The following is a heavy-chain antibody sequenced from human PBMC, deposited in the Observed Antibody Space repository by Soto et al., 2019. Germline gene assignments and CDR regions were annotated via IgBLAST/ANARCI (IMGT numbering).Heavy chain of an antibody. Sequence: SETLSLTCTVSGGSISSYYWSWIRQPPGKGLEWIGYIYYSGSTNYNPSLKSRVTISVDTSKNQFSLKLSSVTAADTAVYYCARDSGEAVYYDSSGYFAMWGQGTLVTVSS. J-gene: IGHJ4*02. V-gene: IGHV4-59*01. CDR2: IYYSGST. CDR3: ARDSGEAVYYDSSGYFAM. D-gene: IGHD3-22*01. CDR1: GGSISSYY.